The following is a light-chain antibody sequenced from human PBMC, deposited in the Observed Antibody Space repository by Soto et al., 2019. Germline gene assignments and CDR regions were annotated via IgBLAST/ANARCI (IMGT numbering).Light chain of an antibody. CDR2: DAS. CDR3: QQRSNLPPT. Sequence: EIVLTQSPATLSLSPGERANLSCRASQFIDSYLAWYRQIPGQAPRLLIYDASNRATGIPDRFSGGGSGTDFTLTISSLEPEDSAVYYCQQRSNLPPTFGQGTRLEIK. J-gene: IGKJ5*01. V-gene: IGKV3-11*01. CDR1: QFIDSY.